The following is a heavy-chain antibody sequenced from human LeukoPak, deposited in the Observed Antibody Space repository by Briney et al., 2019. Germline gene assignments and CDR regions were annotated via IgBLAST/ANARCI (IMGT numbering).Heavy chain of an antibody. V-gene: IGHV4-34*01. CDR1: GGSFSGYY. CDR2: VNHSGIT. CDR3: ARGLHFWSGYFDY. Sequence: SETLSLTCAVYGGSFSGYYWSWIRQPPGKGLEWIGEVNHSGITNYNPSLKSRVTISVDTSKNQFSLKLSSVTAADTAVYYCARGLHFWSGYFDYWGQGTLVTVSS. J-gene: IGHJ4*02. D-gene: IGHD3-3*02.